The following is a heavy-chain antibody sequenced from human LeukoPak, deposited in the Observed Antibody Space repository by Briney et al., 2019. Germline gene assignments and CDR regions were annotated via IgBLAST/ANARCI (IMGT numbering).Heavy chain of an antibody. CDR1: DGSFSDYY. CDR2: ITYSGRT. CDR3: TTRLGNTDDNVEY. Sequence: SETLSLTCAVFDGSFSDYYWSWIRQPPGKGLEWIGEITYSGRTNYYPSLKSRATLSIDTSKNQFSLKLSSVTVADTAVYYCTTRLGNTDDNVEYWGQGTLVTVSS. D-gene: IGHD3-9*01. J-gene: IGHJ4*02. V-gene: IGHV4-34*01.